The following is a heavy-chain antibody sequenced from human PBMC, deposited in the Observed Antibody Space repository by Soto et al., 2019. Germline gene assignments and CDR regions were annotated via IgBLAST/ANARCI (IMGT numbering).Heavy chain of an antibody. CDR1: GGTFSSYA. V-gene: IGHV1-69*06. CDR2: IIPIFGTA. CDR3: ARPLGRYCSGGSCYSTDY. D-gene: IGHD2-15*01. Sequence: QVQLVQSGAEVKKPGSSVKVSCKASGGTFSSYAISWVRQAPGQGLEWMGGIIPIFGTANYAQKFQGRVTITAAKSTSTAYMELSSLRSEDTAVYYCARPLGRYCSGGSCYSTDYWGQGTLVTVSS. J-gene: IGHJ4*02.